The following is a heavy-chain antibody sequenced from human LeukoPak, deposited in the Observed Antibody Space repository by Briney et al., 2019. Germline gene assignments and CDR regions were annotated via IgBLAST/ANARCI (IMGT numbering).Heavy chain of an antibody. V-gene: IGHV2-70*11. CDR3: ARIYRYCSTTSCCVPDY. CDR2: IDWDDDK. Sequence: SGPTLVNPTQTLTLTCSFSGFSLSTSGMCVSWIRQPPGKALEWLARIDWDDDKYYSTSLKTRLTISKGTSKNQVVLTMTNMDPVDTATYYCARIYRYCSTTSCCVPDYWGQGTLVTVSS. CDR1: GFSLSTSGMC. D-gene: IGHD2-2*01. J-gene: IGHJ4*02.